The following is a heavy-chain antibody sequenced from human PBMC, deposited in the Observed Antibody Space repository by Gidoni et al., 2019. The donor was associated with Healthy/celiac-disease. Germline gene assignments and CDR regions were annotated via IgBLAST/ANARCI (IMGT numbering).Heavy chain of an antibody. CDR1: GFTFSSYC. Sequence: QVQLVESGGGVVQPGRSLRLSCDASGFTFSSYCMHWVRQAPGKGLEWVAVISYDGSNKYYADSVKGRFTISRDNSKNTLYLQMNSLRAEDTAVYYCAKDISAGYSSGCYDYWGQGTLVTVSS. D-gene: IGHD6-19*01. V-gene: IGHV3-30*18. CDR2: ISYDGSNK. CDR3: AKDISAGYSSGCYDY. J-gene: IGHJ4*02.